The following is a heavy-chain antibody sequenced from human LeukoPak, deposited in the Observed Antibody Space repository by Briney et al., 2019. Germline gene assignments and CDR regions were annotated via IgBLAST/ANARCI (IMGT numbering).Heavy chain of an antibody. V-gene: IGHV3-74*01. CDR3: ARDVGVSGSY. D-gene: IGHD3-10*01. CDR2: TNEDGSIT. Sequence: SGGSLRLSCAVSGFTFRRYWMHWVRQVPGKGLMWVSRTNEDGSITNYADSVKGRFTISRDNAENTLYLHLNSLRVEDTAIYYCARDVGVSGSYWGQGTLVTVSS. CDR1: GFTFRRYW. J-gene: IGHJ4*02.